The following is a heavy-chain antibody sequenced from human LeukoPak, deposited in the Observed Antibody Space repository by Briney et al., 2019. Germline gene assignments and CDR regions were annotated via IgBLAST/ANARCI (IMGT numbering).Heavy chain of an antibody. J-gene: IGHJ3*02. V-gene: IGHV3-48*01. CDR3: ARILLAARAFDI. Sequence: PGGSLRLSCAASGFTFSSYSMNGVRQAPGKGLEWVSYISSSSNTIYYAASVKGRFTISRDNDKNSLYLQMNSLRAEDTAVYYCARILLAARAFDIWGQGTMVTVSS. CDR1: GFTFSSYS. CDR2: ISSSSNTI. D-gene: IGHD2-15*01.